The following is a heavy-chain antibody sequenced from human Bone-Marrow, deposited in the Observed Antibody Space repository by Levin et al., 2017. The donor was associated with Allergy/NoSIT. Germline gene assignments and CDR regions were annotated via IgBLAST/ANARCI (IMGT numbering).Heavy chain of an antibody. CDR3: ARRGGTCFDK. CDR1: GGSISSSGYY. J-gene: IGHJ4*02. CDR2: IYYSGSA. Sequence: LRLSCTVSGGSISSSGYYWSWLRQHPGKGLEWIGNIYYSGSANYNPSLKSRVTISVDTSKNQFSLKMSSVTAADTAVYYCARRGGTCFDKWGQGTLVTVSS. D-gene: IGHD2-15*01. V-gene: IGHV4-31*03.